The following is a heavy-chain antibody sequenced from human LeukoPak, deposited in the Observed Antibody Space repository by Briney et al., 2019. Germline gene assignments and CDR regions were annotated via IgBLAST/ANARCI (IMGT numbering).Heavy chain of an antibody. CDR1: GFTFSNYG. J-gene: IGHJ4*02. Sequence: GGSLRLSCAASGFTFSNYGMSWVRQAPGKGLEWVSAISDSGAGTYYADSVKGRFTISRDNSKNTLYLQMNSLRAEDTAVYYCASSYGDYDYWGQGTLVTVSS. D-gene: IGHD4-17*01. CDR2: ISDSGAGT. CDR3: ASSYGDYDY. V-gene: IGHV3-23*01.